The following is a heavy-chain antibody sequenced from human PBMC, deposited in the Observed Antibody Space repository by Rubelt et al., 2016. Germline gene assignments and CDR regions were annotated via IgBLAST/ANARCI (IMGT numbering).Heavy chain of an antibody. V-gene: IGHV4-34*01. CDR1: GGSFSGYY. J-gene: IGHJ4*02. Sequence: QVQLQQWGAGLLKPSETLSLTCAVYGGSFSGYYWSWIRQPPGKGLEWIGEINHSGSTNYTPSLKSRVTISVDTSKNQFSLKLSSVTAADTAVYYCARGKEGLGVTMMDYWGQGTLVTVSS. D-gene: IGHD3-22*01. CDR2: INHSGST. CDR3: ARGKEGLGVTMMDY.